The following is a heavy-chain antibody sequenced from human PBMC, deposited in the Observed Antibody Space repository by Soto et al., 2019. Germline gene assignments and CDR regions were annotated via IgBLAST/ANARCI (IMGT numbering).Heavy chain of an antibody. CDR3: ARDRPTSSIRARDYYYAMDV. V-gene: IGHV1-18*01. CDR1: GYTFITYG. Sequence: QVQLVQSGAEVKKPGASVKVSCKASGYTFITYGISWVRQAPGQGLERMGWISSYNGNTNYAQKLQGRVTMTTDTATTTANMELRSLRSDDTAVYYCARDRPTSSIRARDYYYAMDVWGQGTTVTVSS. D-gene: IGHD6-6*01. CDR2: ISSYNGNT. J-gene: IGHJ6*02.